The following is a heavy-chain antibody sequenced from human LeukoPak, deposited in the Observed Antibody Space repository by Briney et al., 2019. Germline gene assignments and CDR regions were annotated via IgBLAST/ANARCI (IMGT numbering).Heavy chain of an antibody. CDR1: GGSISSYY. D-gene: IGHD2-21*01. CDR3: ARRKGGDCFDY. Sequence: PSETLSLTCTVSGGSISSYYRSWIRQPPGKGLECIGYIYYRGSTNYNPSLKSRVTISVNTTKNQFSLKLSSVTAADTAVYYCARRKGGDCFDYWGRGTLVTVSS. V-gene: IGHV4-59*01. CDR2: IYYRGST. J-gene: IGHJ4*02.